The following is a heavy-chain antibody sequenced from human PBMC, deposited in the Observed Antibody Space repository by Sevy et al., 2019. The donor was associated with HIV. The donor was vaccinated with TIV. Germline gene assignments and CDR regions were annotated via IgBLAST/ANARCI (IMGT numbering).Heavy chain of an antibody. CDR1: GFTFSSYW. V-gene: IGHV3-7*01. CDR3: GRAMDV. Sequence: GGYLRLSCAASGFTFSSYWMHWVRQAPGKGLEWVANIKQDGSEKYYVDSVKGRFTISRDNAKNSLYLQMNSLRPEDTAVDYCGRAMDVWGHGTTVTVSS. CDR2: IKQDGSEK. J-gene: IGHJ6*02.